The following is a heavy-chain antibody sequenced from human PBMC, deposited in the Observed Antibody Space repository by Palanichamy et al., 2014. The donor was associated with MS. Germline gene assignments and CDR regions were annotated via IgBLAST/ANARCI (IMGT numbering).Heavy chain of an antibody. CDR3: ARDQRITGFGY. Sequence: QVQLVQSGAEVKKPGASVKVSCKASGYTFTSYAMHWVRQAPGQRLEWMGWIDAGNGNTKYSQKFQGRVTITRDTSASTAYMELSSLRSEDTAVYYCARDQRITGFGYWGQGTLVTVSS. CDR2: IDAGNGNT. V-gene: IGHV1-3*01. CDR1: GYTFTSYA. J-gene: IGHJ4*02. D-gene: IGHD5-24*01.